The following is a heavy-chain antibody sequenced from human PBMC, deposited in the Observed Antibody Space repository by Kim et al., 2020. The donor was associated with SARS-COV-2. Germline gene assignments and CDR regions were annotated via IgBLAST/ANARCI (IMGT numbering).Heavy chain of an antibody. Sequence: ASVKVSCKASGYTFTSYAMNWVRQAPGQGLEWMGWINTNTGNPTYAQGFTGRFVFSLDTSVSTAYLQISSLKAEDTAVYYCARDSMATMVRGVPDYWGQGTLVTVSS. CDR3: ARDSMATMVRGVPDY. V-gene: IGHV7-4-1*02. CDR1: GYTFTSYA. CDR2: INTNTGNP. D-gene: IGHD3-10*01. J-gene: IGHJ4*02.